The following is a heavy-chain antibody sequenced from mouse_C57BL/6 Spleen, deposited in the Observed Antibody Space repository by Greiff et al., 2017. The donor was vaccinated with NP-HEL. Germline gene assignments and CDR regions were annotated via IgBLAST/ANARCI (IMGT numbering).Heavy chain of an antibody. V-gene: IGHV5-9*01. CDR3: ARPPSGNWYFDV. CDR1: GFTFSSYT. CDR2: ISGGGGNT. Sequence: EVKLVESGGGLVKPGGSLKLSCAASGFTFSSYTMSWVRQTPEKRLEWVATISGGGGNTYYPDSVKGRFTISRDNAKNTLYLQMSSLRSEDTALYYCARPPSGNWYFDVWGTGTTVTVSS. J-gene: IGHJ1*03. D-gene: IGHD3-1*01.